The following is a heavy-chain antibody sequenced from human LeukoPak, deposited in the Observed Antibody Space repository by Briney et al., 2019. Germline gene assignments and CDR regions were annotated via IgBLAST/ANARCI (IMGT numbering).Heavy chain of an antibody. V-gene: IGHV1-18*01. Sequence: GASVKVSGEASGYTFTSYGISWVRQAPGQGLEWMGWISAYNGNTNYAQKLQGRVTMTTDTSTSTAYMELRSLRSDDTAVYYCARDLPDYDYVWGSYRRLDYWGQGTLVTVSS. D-gene: IGHD3-16*02. CDR2: ISAYNGNT. CDR3: ARDLPDYDYVWGSYRRLDY. CDR1: GYTFTSYG. J-gene: IGHJ4*02.